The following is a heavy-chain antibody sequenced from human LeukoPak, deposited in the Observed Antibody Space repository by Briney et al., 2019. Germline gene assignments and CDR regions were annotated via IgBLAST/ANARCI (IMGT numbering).Heavy chain of an antibody. CDR1: GYTFTSYG. V-gene: IGHV1-18*01. D-gene: IGHD3-16*01. J-gene: IGHJ4*02. Sequence: ASVKVSCKASGYTFTSYGISWVRQAPGQGLEWMGWISAYNGNTNYAQKLQGRVTMTTDTSTSTAYMELRSLRSDDTAVYYCARAPFNPLITFGGNFDYWGQGTLVTVSS. CDR3: ARAPFNPLITFGGNFDY. CDR2: ISAYNGNT.